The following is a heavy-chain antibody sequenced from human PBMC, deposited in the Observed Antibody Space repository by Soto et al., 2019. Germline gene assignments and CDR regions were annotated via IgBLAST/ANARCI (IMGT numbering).Heavy chain of an antibody. Sequence: GGSLRLSCAASGFTFSSYSMNWVRQAPGKGLEWVSYISSSSSTIYYADSVKGRFTISRDNAKNTLYLQMNSLRAEDTAVYYCARHYGDYRGNFDYWGQGTLVTVSS. V-gene: IGHV3-48*01. CDR2: ISSSSSTI. J-gene: IGHJ4*02. CDR1: GFTFSSYS. D-gene: IGHD4-17*01. CDR3: ARHYGDYRGNFDY.